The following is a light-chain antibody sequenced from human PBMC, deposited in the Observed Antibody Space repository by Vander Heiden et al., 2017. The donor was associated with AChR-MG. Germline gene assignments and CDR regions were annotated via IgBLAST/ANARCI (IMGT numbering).Light chain of an antibody. V-gene: IGKV1-39*01. CDR2: AAS. J-gene: IGKJ5*01. CDR1: ETIYIY. CDR3: QQCDSTPIT. Sequence: DIQMTQSPSSLSASVGDRVTITCRASETIYIYLNWYQQKPGKAPNLLIDAASNLQSGVPSRFSGSGSGTDFTLTISGLQSEDFATYYCQQCDSTPITFGQGTRLEIK.